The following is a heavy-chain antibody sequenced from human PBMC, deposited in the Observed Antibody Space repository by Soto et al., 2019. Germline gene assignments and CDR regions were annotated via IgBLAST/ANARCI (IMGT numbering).Heavy chain of an antibody. CDR2: INAGNGNT. D-gene: IGHD6-19*01. V-gene: IGHV1-3*01. CDR3: ARVHSSGWYWWFDP. J-gene: IGHJ5*02. CDR1: GYTFTSYA. Sequence: XSVKVSFNASGYTFTSYAMHLVRHPPGQRLEWMGWINAGNGNTKYSQKFQGRVTITRDTSASTAYMELSSLRSEDTAVYYCARVHSSGWYWWFDPWGQGTLVTVSS.